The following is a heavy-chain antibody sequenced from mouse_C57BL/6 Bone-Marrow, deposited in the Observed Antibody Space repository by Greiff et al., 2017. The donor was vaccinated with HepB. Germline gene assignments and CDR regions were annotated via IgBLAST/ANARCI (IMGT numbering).Heavy chain of an antibody. CDR3: ALDLLWLRRNFDY. D-gene: IGHD2-2*01. J-gene: IGHJ2*01. V-gene: IGHV1-26*01. CDR1: GYTFTDYY. CDR2: INPNNGGT. Sequence: VQLQQSGPELVKPGASVKISCKASGYTFTDYYMNWVKQSHGKSLEWIGDINPNNGGTSYNQKFKGKATLTVDKSSSTAYMELRSLTSEDSAVYYCALDLLWLRRNFDYWGQGTTLTVSS.